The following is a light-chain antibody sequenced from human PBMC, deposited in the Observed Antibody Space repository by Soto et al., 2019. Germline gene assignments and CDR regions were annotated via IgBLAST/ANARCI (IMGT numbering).Light chain of an antibody. CDR1: SSNIGNDY. Sequence: QSALTQPPSVSAAPGQKVTISCSGTSSNIGNDYVSWYQHLPGTAPKVLIYDNNKRPSGIPDRFSGSKSGTSATLGITGLQTGDEADYYCGTWDSSLSAHVFGTGTKLTVL. V-gene: IGLV1-51*01. CDR2: DNN. CDR3: GTWDSSLSAHV. J-gene: IGLJ1*01.